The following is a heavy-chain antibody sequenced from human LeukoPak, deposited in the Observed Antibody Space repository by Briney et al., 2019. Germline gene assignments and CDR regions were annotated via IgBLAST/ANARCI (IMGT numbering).Heavy chain of an antibody. D-gene: IGHD6-13*01. J-gene: IGHJ6*03. CDR1: GFTFSSYS. Sequence: GGSLRLSCAASGFTFSSYSMDWVRQAPGKGLEWVSSISSSSSYIYYADSVKGRFTISRDNAKNSLYLQMNSLRAEDTAVYYCARGSSSTEPYYYYYYYMDVWGKGTTVTVSS. CDR3: ARGSSSTEPYYYYYYYMDV. CDR2: ISSSSSYI. V-gene: IGHV3-21*01.